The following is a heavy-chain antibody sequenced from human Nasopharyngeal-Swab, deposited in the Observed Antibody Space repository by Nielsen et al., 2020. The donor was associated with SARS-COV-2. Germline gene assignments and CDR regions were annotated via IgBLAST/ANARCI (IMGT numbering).Heavy chain of an antibody. D-gene: IGHD6-13*01. Sequence: WVRQAPGQGLEWMGGIIPIFGTANYAQKFQGRVTITADESTSTAYMELSSLRSEDTAVYYCARDLGYSSSWYQTMGAFDIWGQGTMVT. CDR2: IIPIFGTA. J-gene: IGHJ3*02. CDR3: ARDLGYSSSWYQTMGAFDI. V-gene: IGHV1-69*01.